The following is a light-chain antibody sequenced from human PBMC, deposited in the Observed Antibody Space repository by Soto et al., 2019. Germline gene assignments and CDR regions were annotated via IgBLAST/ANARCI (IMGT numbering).Light chain of an antibody. CDR2: DVS. J-gene: IGKJ2*01. V-gene: IGKV1-5*01. CDR3: QQYSTHST. Sequence: DIQMTQSPSTLSASVGDRVTITCRASQSISKWLAWYQQKPGKAPKLLIYDVSHLQSGVPSRFSGSGSGTEFTLTIGSLQPDDSAIYHCQQYSTHSTFGQGTKLEIK. CDR1: QSISKW.